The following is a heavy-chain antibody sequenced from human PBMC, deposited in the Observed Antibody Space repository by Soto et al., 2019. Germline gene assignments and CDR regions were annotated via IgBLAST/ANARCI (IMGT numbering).Heavy chain of an antibody. CDR2: ISAYNGNT. CDR3: ARSYYDFWSGYWGTKWYFDL. Sequence: ASVKVSCKASGYTFTSYGISWVRQAPGQGLEWMGWISAYNGNTNYAQKLQGRVTMTTDTSTSTAYMELRSLRSDDTAVYYCARSYYDFWSGYWGTKWYFDLWGRGTLVTVSS. V-gene: IGHV1-18*04. D-gene: IGHD3-3*01. J-gene: IGHJ2*01. CDR1: GYTFTSYG.